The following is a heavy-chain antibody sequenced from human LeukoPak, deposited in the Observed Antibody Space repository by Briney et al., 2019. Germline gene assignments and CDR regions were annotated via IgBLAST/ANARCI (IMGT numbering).Heavy chain of an antibody. Sequence: SETLSLTCAVYGGSFSGYYWSWIRQPPGKGLEWIGEINHSGSTNYNPSLKSRVTISVDTSKNQFSLKLSSVTAADTAVYYCATRTRKRVGRECWGQGTLVTVSS. J-gene: IGHJ4*02. V-gene: IGHV4-34*01. D-gene: IGHD1-1*01. CDR3: ATRTRKRVGREC. CDR2: INHSGST. CDR1: GGSFSGYY.